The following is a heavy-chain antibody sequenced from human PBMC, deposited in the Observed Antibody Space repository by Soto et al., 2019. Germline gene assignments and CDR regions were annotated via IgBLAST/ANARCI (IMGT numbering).Heavy chain of an antibody. J-gene: IGHJ1*01. V-gene: IGHV3-30-3*01. CDR1: GFTFSSYA. CDR3: ARDPSGLSLGWDHTLGYFQH. Sequence: GGSLRLSCAASGFTFSSYAMHWVRQAPGKGLEWVAVISYDGSNKYYADSVKGRFTISRDNSKNTLYLQMNSLRAEDTAVYYCARDPSGLSLGWDHTLGYFQHWGQGTLVTVSS. D-gene: IGHD7-27*01. CDR2: ISYDGSNK.